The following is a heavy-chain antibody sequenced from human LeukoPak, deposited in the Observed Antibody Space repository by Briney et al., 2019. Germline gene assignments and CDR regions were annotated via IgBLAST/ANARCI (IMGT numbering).Heavy chain of an antibody. CDR2: INPSGGST. CDR3: ARESGPGGDTAMVTGLDY. J-gene: IGHJ4*02. CDR1: GYTFTSYY. D-gene: IGHD5-18*01. Sequence: GASVKVSCKASGYTFTSYYMHWVRQAPGQGLEWMGIINPSGGSTSYAQKFQGRVTMTRDTSTSTVYMELSSLRSEDTAVYYCARESGPGGDTAMVTGLDYWGQGTLVTVSS. V-gene: IGHV1-46*01.